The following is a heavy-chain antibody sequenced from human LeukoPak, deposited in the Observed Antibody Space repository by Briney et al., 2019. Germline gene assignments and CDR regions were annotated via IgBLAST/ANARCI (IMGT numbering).Heavy chain of an antibody. CDR2: IYYSGST. J-gene: IGHJ4*02. V-gene: IGHV4-39*01. CDR3: ARRVGDFWSGPDY. CDR1: GGSISSSSYY. Sequence: SETLSLTCTVSGGSISSSSYYWGWIRQPPGKGLEWIRSIYYSGSTYYNPSLKSRVTISVDTSKNQFSLKLSSVTAADTSVYYCARRVGDFWSGPDYWGQGTLVTVSS. D-gene: IGHD3-3*01.